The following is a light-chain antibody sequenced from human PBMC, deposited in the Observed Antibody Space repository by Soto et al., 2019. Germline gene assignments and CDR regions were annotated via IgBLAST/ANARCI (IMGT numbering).Light chain of an antibody. CDR1: QSVNSN. J-gene: IGKJ2*01. V-gene: IGKV3-15*01. CDR2: GTS. CDR3: QQRSNWPRT. Sequence: EIVMTQSPATLSLSPGERATLSCRASQSVNSNLAWYQQKAGQAPRLLIYGTSTRATGIPARFSGSGSGTDFTLTISSLQFEDFAVYYCQQRSNWPRTFGQGTKLEIK.